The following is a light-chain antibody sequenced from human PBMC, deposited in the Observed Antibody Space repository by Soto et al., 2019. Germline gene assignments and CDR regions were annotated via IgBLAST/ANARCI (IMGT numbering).Light chain of an antibody. J-gene: IGLJ1*01. Sequence: QSALTQPPSASGAPGQRVTISCSGSRSNIGSSNVNWFQQFPGTAPKLIITVSDQRPSGVPDRFSGSKSGTSGSLAISGLQSEDEADYYCGVLDVSLKAYIFGAGTMVTVL. CDR2: VSD. V-gene: IGLV1-44*01. CDR3: GVLDVSLKAYI. CDR1: RSNIGSSN.